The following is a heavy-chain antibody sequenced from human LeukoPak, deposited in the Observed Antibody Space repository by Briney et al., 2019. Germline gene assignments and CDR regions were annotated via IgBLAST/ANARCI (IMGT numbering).Heavy chain of an antibody. D-gene: IGHD3-10*01. Sequence: SETLSLTCAVYGGSFSGYYWSWIRQPPGKGLEWIGEINHSGSTSYNPSLKSRVTISVDTSKNQFSLKLSSVTAADTAVYYCARHRRDYYGSGRMYYFDYWGQGTLVTVSS. CDR3: ARHRRDYYGSGRMYYFDY. V-gene: IGHV4-34*01. CDR1: GGSFSGYY. CDR2: INHSGST. J-gene: IGHJ4*02.